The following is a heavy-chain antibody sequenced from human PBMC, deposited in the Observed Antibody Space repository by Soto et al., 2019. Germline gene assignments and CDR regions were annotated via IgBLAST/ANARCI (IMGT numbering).Heavy chain of an antibody. V-gene: IGHV1-69*13. Sequence: SVKVSCKASGGTFSSYAISWVRQAPGQGLEWMGGIIPIFGTANYAQKFQGRVTITADESTSTAYMELSSLRSEDTAVYYCARVNRAVAGLLDYWGQGTLVTVSS. CDR3: ARVNRAVAGLLDY. D-gene: IGHD6-19*01. CDR1: GGTFSSYA. J-gene: IGHJ4*02. CDR2: IIPIFGTA.